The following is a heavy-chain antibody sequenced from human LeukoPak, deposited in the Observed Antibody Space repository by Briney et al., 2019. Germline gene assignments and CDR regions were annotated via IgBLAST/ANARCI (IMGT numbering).Heavy chain of an antibody. Sequence: SEPLSLTCTVSGGSISSYYWSWLRQPPGKGLEWIGYIYYSGSTNYNPSLKSRVTISVDTSKNQFSLKLSSVTAADTAVYYCARLELQVFDYWGQGTLVTVSS. CDR2: IYYSGST. V-gene: IGHV4-59*08. D-gene: IGHD1-7*01. J-gene: IGHJ4*02. CDR3: ARLELQVFDY. CDR1: GGSISSYY.